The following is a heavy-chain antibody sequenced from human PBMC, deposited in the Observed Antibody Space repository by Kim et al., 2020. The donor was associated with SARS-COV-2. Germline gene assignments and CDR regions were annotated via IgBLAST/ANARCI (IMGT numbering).Heavy chain of an antibody. CDR1: GYTFTSYD. CDR3: ARGRLKIGFRGSYQNWFDP. V-gene: IGHV1-8*01. Sequence: ASVKVSCKASGYTFTSYDINWVRQATGQGLEWMGWMNPNSGNTGYAQKFQGRVTMTRNTSISTAYMELSSLRSEDTAVYYCARGRLKIGFRGSYQNWFDPWGQGTLVTVSS. CDR2: MNPNSGNT. D-gene: IGHD1-26*01. J-gene: IGHJ5*02.